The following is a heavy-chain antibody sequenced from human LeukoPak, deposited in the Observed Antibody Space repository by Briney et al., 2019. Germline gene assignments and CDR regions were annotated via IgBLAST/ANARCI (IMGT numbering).Heavy chain of an antibody. CDR2: IYYSGST. CDR3: ARHSLAAAGFDP. V-gene: IGHV4-39*01. Sequence: PSETLSLTCTVSGGSISSSSYYWRWIRQPPGKGLEWIGSIYYSGSTYYNPSLKSRVTISVDTSKNQFSLKLSSVTAADTAVYYCARHSLAAAGFDPWGQGTLVTVSS. CDR1: GGSISSSSYY. D-gene: IGHD6-13*01. J-gene: IGHJ5*02.